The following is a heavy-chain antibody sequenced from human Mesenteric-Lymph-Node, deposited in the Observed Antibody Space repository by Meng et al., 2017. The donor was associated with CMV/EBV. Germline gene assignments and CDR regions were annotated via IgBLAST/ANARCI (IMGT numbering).Heavy chain of an antibody. V-gene: IGHV3-74*01. D-gene: IGHD3-16*01. J-gene: IGHJ4*02. CDR3: ARESVMRDSGRYVDY. CDR1: GFTFSSYW. Sequence: SGFTFSSYWMHWVRQAPGKGLVWVSRINSDGSSTTYADSVKGRFTISRDNANNTLYLQMNSLRAEDTAVYYCARESVMRDSGRYVDYWGQGTLVTVSS. CDR2: INSDGSST.